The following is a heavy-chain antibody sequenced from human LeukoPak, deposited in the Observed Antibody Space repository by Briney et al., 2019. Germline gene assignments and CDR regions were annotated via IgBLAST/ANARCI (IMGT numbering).Heavy chain of an antibody. Sequence: SETLSLTCTVSGGSISSSSYYWGWIRQPPGMGLEWIGSIYYSGSTYYNPSLKSRVTISVDTSKNQFSLKLSSVTAADTAVYYCARGMVRGVITPGHWGQGTLVTVSS. J-gene: IGHJ4*02. CDR1: GGSISSSSYY. V-gene: IGHV4-39*01. D-gene: IGHD3-10*01. CDR2: IYYSGST. CDR3: ARGMVRGVITPGH.